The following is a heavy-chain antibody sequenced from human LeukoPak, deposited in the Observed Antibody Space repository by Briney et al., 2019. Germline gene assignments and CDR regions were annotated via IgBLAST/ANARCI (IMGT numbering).Heavy chain of an antibody. J-gene: IGHJ4*02. CDR3: ARDPAAWGYGYNY. CDR2: ISSSSSYI. D-gene: IGHD5-18*01. CDR1: GFTFSSYS. V-gene: IGHV3-21*01. Sequence: GGSLRLSCAASGFTFSSYSMNWVRQAPGKGLEWVSSISSSSSYIYYADSVKGRFTISRDNAKNSLYLQMNSLSAEDTAVYYCARDPAAWGYGYNYWGQGTLVTVSS.